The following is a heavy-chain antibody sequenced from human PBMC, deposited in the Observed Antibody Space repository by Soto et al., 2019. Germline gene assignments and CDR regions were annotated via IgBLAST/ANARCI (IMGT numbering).Heavy chain of an antibody. CDR1: GFTFSSYG. D-gene: IGHD1-7*01. CDR3: ARDPARRGITGTTGYYYGMDV. Sequence: QLGGSLRLSCAASGFTFSSYGMHWVRQAPGKGLEWVAVIWYDGSNKYYADSVKGRFTISRDNSKNTLYLQMNSLRAEDTAVYYCARDPARRGITGTTGYYYGMDVWGQGTTVTVSS. V-gene: IGHV3-33*01. J-gene: IGHJ6*02. CDR2: IWYDGSNK.